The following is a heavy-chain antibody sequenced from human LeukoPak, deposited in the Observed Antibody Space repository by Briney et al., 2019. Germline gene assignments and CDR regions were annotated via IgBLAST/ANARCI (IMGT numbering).Heavy chain of an antibody. CDR1: GFTFSSYI. CDR2: ISSSSSYI. Sequence: GGSLRLSCAASGFTFSSYIMNWFRQAPGKGLEWVSSISSSSSYIYYADSVKGRFTISRDNAKNSLYLQMNSLRAEDTAVYYCASRGVAGTDGMDVWGQGTTVTVSS. D-gene: IGHD6-19*01. V-gene: IGHV3-21*01. J-gene: IGHJ6*02. CDR3: ASRGVAGTDGMDV.